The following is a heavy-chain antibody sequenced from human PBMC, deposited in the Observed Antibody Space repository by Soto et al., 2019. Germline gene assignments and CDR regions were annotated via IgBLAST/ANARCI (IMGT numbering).Heavy chain of an antibody. Sequence: QVQLVQSGPELKKPGAAVRVSCKASGYSFNTYGLSWVRQAPGQGLEWMGWISTYTGNTDVAQKFQGRVTMDTDTSTSTAYLDLRSLTSEDTAVYYCVRDVSVSSGSFGGYWGQGTLVTVSS. CDR3: VRDVSVSSGSFGGY. J-gene: IGHJ4*02. D-gene: IGHD3-10*01. CDR2: ISTYTGNT. CDR1: GYSFNTYG. V-gene: IGHV1-18*01.